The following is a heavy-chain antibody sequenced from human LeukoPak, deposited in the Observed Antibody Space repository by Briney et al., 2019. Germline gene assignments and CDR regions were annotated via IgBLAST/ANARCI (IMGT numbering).Heavy chain of an antibody. CDR2: IYYSGST. Sequence: PSETLSLTCTVSGGSISSSSYYWGWIRQPPGKGLEWIGSIYYSGSTYYNPSLKSRVTISVDTSKNQFSLKLSSVTAADTAVYYCASETSSGWSQSVHYWGQGTLVTVSS. CDR3: ASETSSGWSQSVHY. D-gene: IGHD6-19*01. J-gene: IGHJ4*02. V-gene: IGHV4-39*01. CDR1: GGSISSSSYY.